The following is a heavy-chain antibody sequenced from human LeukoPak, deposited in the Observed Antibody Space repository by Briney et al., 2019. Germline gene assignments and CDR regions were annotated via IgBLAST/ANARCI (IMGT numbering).Heavy chain of an antibody. V-gene: IGHV3-9*01. J-gene: IGHJ4*02. Sequence: PGRSLRLSCAASGFTFDDYAMHWVRQAPGKGLEWVSGISWNSDSIGYADSVKGRFTISRDNAKNSLYLQMNSLRAEDTALYYCAKGLLMTTVTTGFDYWGQGTLVTVSS. CDR3: AKGLLMTTVTTGFDY. D-gene: IGHD4-11*01. CDR1: GFTFDDYA. CDR2: ISWNSDSI.